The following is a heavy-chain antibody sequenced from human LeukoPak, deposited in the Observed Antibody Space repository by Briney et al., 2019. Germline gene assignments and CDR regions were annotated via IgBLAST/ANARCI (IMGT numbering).Heavy chain of an antibody. CDR3: ARGKLWSAPHYYYYYYGMDV. Sequence: ASVKVSCKASGGTFSSYAIRWVRQAPGQGLEWMGGIIPTFGTANYAQKFQGRVTITADESTSTAYMELSSLRSEDTAVYYCARGKLWSAPHYYYYYYGMDVWGQGTTVTVSS. CDR1: GGTFSSYA. D-gene: IGHD5-18*01. V-gene: IGHV1-69*13. J-gene: IGHJ6*02. CDR2: IIPTFGTA.